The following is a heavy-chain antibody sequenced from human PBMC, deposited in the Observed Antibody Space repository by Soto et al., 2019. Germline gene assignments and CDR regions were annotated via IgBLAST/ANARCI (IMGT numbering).Heavy chain of an antibody. CDR3: GHGRWEKSRDGYRGWFDP. J-gene: IGHJ5*02. CDR1: GGTFSSYT. CDR2: IIPIIGIA. D-gene: IGHD5-12*01. V-gene: IGHV1-69*02. Sequence: QVQLVQSGAEVKKPGSSVKVSCKASGGTFSSYTISWVRQAPGQGLEWMGRIIPIIGIAKYAQKFQGRVTITAXKSXXTXXMELSSLRSEDTAVYYCGHGRWEKSRDGYRGWFDPWGQGTLVTVSS.